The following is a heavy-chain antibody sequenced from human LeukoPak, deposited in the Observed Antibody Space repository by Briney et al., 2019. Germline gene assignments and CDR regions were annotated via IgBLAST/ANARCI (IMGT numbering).Heavy chain of an antibody. J-gene: IGHJ4*02. D-gene: IGHD2-8*01. CDR3: AKDWANGDYIDH. Sequence: GGSLRLSCAASGFTFTDYWMGWVRQAPGKGLEWVAVVSYDGTNEKYADPVKGRFTISRDNSKNTLSLQMNSLRADDTAVYYCAKDWANGDYIDHWGQGTLVTVSS. CDR1: GFTFTDYW. CDR2: VSYDGTNE. V-gene: IGHV3-30*18.